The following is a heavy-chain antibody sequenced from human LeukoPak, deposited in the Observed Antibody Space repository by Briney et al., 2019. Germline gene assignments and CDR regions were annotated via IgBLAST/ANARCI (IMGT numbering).Heavy chain of an antibody. Sequence: GGSLRLSCAASGFTFSSYAMSWVRQAPGKGLEWVSAISGSGGSTYYADSVKGRFTISRDNSKNTLYLQMNSLRAEDTAVYYCAKWAGAWGNYYYGMDVWGQGTTVTVSS. CDR3: AKWAGAWGNYYYGMDV. J-gene: IGHJ6*02. CDR2: ISGSGGST. V-gene: IGHV3-23*01. D-gene: IGHD3-10*01. CDR1: GFTFSSYA.